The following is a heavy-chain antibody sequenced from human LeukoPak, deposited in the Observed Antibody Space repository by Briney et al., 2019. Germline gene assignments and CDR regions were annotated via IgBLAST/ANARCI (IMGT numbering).Heavy chain of an antibody. CDR2: ISSTSSSI. CDR1: GFTFDDYW. Sequence: GGSLRLSCGASGFTFDDYWMSWVRQAPGTGLEWVSSISSTSSSITYADSVKGRFTISRDNANNSMYLQMDSLRAEDTAVYYCARDPPSRGTRYFDYWGQGTLVTVSS. CDR3: ARDPPSRGTRYFDY. V-gene: IGHV3-21*01. D-gene: IGHD3-16*01. J-gene: IGHJ4*02.